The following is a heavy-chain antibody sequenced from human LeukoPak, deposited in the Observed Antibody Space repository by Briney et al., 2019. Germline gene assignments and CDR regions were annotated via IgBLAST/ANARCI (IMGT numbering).Heavy chain of an antibody. CDR3: TRDYYGSGRTHGMDV. D-gene: IGHD3-10*01. V-gene: IGHV3-7*01. CDR2: INQDGSTR. CDR1: GFTFTGYW. Sequence: GGSLSLSCVASGFTFTGYWMTWVRQAPGKGLEWVANINQDGSTRYYVDSVKGRFTISRDNAKNSLYLQMSSLRAEDTAVYYCTRDYYGSGRTHGMDVWGQGTKVTVSS. J-gene: IGHJ6*02.